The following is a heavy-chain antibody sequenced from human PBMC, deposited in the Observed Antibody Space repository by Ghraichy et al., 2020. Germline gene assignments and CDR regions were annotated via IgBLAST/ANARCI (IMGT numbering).Heavy chain of an antibody. Sequence: SETLSLTCTVSGDSLSDYYWSWIRQPSGKGLEWIAYVHYSGMTNYNSSLKSRVTISVDTSKNQFSLKVKSVTAADTAVYYCARYTVASPLAYNGIDVWGRGTAVTVSS. D-gene: IGHD2-2*02. V-gene: IGHV4-59*01. CDR3: ARYTVASPLAYNGIDV. CDR1: GDSLSDYY. CDR2: VHYSGMT. J-gene: IGHJ6*02.